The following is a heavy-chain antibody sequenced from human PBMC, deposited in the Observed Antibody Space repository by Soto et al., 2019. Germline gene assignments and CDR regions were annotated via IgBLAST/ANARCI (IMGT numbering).Heavy chain of an antibody. CDR3: ARSKEPSYDFWYGMDV. D-gene: IGHD3-3*01. V-gene: IGHV1-69*06. CDR1: GGTFSSYA. J-gene: IGHJ6*02. CDR2: IIPIFGTA. Sequence: SVKVSCKASGGTFSSYAISWVRQAPGQGLEWMGGIIPIFGTANYAQKFQGRVTITADKSTSTAYMELSSLRSEDTAVYYCARSKEPSYDFWYGMDVWGQGTTVTV.